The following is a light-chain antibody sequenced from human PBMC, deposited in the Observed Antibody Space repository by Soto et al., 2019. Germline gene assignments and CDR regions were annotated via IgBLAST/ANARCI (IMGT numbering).Light chain of an antibody. CDR1: QSLLHSNGYNY. Sequence: EIVLPQSPLSLPVTLGEPASISCRSSQSLLHSNGYNYLDWYLQEPGQSPQLLIYLAYSRASGVHDRFSGSGSGTDFTLKIRRVEAEDVGVYCCXQSLQTPWTVGQGTKVEI. J-gene: IGKJ1*01. CDR3: XQSLQTPWT. CDR2: LAY. V-gene: IGKV2-28*01.